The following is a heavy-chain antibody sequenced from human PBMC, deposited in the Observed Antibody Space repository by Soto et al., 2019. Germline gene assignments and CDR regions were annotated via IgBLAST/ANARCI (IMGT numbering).Heavy chain of an antibody. CDR2: INAGNGST. D-gene: IGHD3-3*01. V-gene: IGHV1-3*01. CDR1: GYTFTSYS. CDR3: ARDPNANYDFWSAPGTRYYYYGMDV. Sequence: GASVKVSCKASGYTFTSYSMHWVRHAPGQRLEWMGWINAGNGSTKYSQKFQGRVTITRDTSASTAYMELSSLRSEDTAVYYCARDPNANYDFWSAPGTRYYYYGMDVWGQGTTVTVSS. J-gene: IGHJ6*02.